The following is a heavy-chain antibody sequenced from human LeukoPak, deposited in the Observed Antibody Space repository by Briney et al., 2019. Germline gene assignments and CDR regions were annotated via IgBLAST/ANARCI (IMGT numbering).Heavy chain of an antibody. CDR3: ARFRVLRFSVLPSNSYMDV. Sequence: SETLSLTCIVSDDSISSGNYYWSWIRQPAGKGLEWIGCIWPDGVTSYKPSLKSRVTISIDTSKNQFSLRLSSVTATDTAVYYCARFRVLRFSVLPSNSYMDVWGNGTTVIVSS. CDR2: IWPDGVT. D-gene: IGHD3-3*01. J-gene: IGHJ6*03. CDR1: DDSISSGNYY. V-gene: IGHV4-61*02.